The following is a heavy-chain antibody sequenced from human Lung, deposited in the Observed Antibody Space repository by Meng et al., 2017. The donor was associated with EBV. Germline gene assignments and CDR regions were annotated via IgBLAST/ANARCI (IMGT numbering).Heavy chain of an antibody. CDR2: IHLTGMT. CDR1: CDSRTIHNW. Sequence: QRPQQALGPGLVKPSGTRSLPSPVSCDSRTIHNWWTWVRQSPGKGLEWIGEIHLTGMTTYNPSLESRVTLSVDKSKNSFSLQVTSVTAADTAVYYCAIGTASYGPFDNWSQGTLVTVSS. J-gene: IGHJ4*01. CDR3: AIGTASYGPFDN. V-gene: IGHV4-4*02. D-gene: IGHD4-17*01.